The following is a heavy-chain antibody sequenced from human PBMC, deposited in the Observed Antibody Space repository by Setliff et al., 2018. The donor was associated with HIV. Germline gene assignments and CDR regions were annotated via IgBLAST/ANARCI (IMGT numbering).Heavy chain of an antibody. V-gene: IGHV4-59*01. CDR1: GDSISGYF. CDR3: ARGEILQWSDY. CDR2: IHNTGST. Sequence: SETLSLTCNVSGDSISGYFWSWIRQSPGKGLEWIGYIHNTGSTDSNPSLKSRVTMSVDTSKNQFSLKLRSVTAADTAVYYCARGEILQWSDYWGQGTLVTVSS. J-gene: IGHJ4*02. D-gene: IGHD2-15*01.